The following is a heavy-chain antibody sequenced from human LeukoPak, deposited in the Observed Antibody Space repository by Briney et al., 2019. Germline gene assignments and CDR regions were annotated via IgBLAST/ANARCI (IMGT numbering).Heavy chain of an antibody. CDR1: GFSFSGYW. CDR2: IKQDGSEK. V-gene: IGHV3-7*01. J-gene: IGHJ4*02. CDR3: ARRYFDY. Sequence: TGGSLRLSCVGSGFSFSGYWMSWVRQAPGKGLEWVANIKQDGSEKYYVDSVKGRFTISRDNAKNSLYLQMNSLRAEDTAVYYCARRYFDYWGQGTLVTVSS.